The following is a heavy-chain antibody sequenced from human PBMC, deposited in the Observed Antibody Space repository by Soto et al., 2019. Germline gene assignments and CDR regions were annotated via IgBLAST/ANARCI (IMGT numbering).Heavy chain of an antibody. CDR3: AADSPLITYYYDSSGAFDI. D-gene: IGHD3-22*01. Sequence: GASVKVSCKASGFTFTSSAVQWVRQARGQRLEWIGWIVVGSGNTNYAQKFQERVTITRDMSTSTAYMELSSLRSEDTAVYYCAADSPLITYYYDSSGAFDIWGQGTMVTVSS. CDR2: IVVGSGNT. V-gene: IGHV1-58*01. J-gene: IGHJ3*02. CDR1: GFTFTSSA.